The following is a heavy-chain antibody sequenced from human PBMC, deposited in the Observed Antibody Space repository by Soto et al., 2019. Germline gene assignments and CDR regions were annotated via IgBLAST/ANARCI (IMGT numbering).Heavy chain of an antibody. V-gene: IGHV1-2*02. Sequence: QVQLVQSGAEVKKPGASVKVSCKASGYTFTGYYMHWVRQAPGQGLEWMGWINPNSGGTSYAQKFQGRVTMTRDTSISTAYMELSRLRSDDTAVYYCAREDCSSTSCQGFDPWGQGTLVTVSS. D-gene: IGHD2-2*01. CDR1: GYTFTGYY. CDR3: AREDCSSTSCQGFDP. J-gene: IGHJ5*02. CDR2: INPNSGGT.